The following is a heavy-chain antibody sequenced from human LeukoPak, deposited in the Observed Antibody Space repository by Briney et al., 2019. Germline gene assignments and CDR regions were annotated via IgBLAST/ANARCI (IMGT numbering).Heavy chain of an antibody. V-gene: IGHV3-9*01. CDR1: GFTFDDYA. Sequence: PGGSLRLSCAASGFTFDDYAMHWVRQPPGGGLEWVSGIDWDSGNIVYADAVKGRFTISRDNAKNSLYLEMNNLRTEDTALYYCAKDDEYDNSGAFDYWGRGTLVTVSS. D-gene: IGHD1-1*01. J-gene: IGHJ4*02. CDR3: AKDDEYDNSGAFDY. CDR2: IDWDSGNI.